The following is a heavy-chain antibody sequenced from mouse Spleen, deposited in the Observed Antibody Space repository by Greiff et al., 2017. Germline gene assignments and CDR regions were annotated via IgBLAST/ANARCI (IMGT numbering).Heavy chain of an antibody. CDR1: GFSLTSYA. V-gene: IGHV2-9-1*01. D-gene: IGHD2-3*01. Sequence: VQGVESGPGLVAPSQSLSITCTVSGFSLTSYAISWVRQPPGKGLEWLGVIWTGGGTNYNSALKSRLSISKDNSKSQVFLKMNSLQTDDTARYYCARKEWDGYYWYFDVWGAGTTVTVSS. CDR3: ARKEWDGYYWYFDV. CDR2: IWTGGGT. J-gene: IGHJ1*01.